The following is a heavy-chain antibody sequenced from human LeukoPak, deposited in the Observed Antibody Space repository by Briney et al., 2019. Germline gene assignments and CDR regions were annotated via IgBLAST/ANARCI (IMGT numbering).Heavy chain of an antibody. CDR2: INHSGST. CDR1: GGSFSGYY. J-gene: IGHJ5*02. V-gene: IGHV4-34*01. CDR3: AKGVGPARALTYNWFDP. Sequence: SETLSLTCAVYGGSFSGYYWSWIRQPPGKGLEWIGEINHSGSTNYNPSLKSRVTISVDTSKNQFSLKLSSVTAADTAVYYCAKGVGPARALTYNWFDPWGTVIIVTVSS. D-gene: IGHD6-25*01.